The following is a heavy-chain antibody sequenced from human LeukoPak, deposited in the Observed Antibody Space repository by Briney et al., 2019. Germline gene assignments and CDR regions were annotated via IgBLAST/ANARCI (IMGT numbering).Heavy chain of an antibody. CDR2: IYYSGST. D-gene: IGHD6-13*01. CDR3: ARHRGSSWYIQYYFDY. CDR1: GGSISSSSYY. Sequence: PSETLSLTCTVSGGSISSSSYYWGWIRQPPGKGLEWIGSIYYSGSTYYNPSLKSRVTISVDTSKNQFSLKLSSVTAADTAVYYCARHRGSSWYIQYYFDYWGQGTLVTVSS. V-gene: IGHV4-39*01. J-gene: IGHJ4*02.